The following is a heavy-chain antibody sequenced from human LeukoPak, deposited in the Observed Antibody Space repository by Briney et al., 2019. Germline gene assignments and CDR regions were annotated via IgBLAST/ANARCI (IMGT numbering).Heavy chain of an antibody. Sequence: GGSLRLSCAASGFTFSSYSMNWVRQAPGKGLEWVGRIRSNSDGGTIDYAVPVKGRFALSRDDSKNTLYLQMNSLQTEDTAVYYCATDFYDTTWGQGTLVTVSS. CDR3: ATDFYDTT. CDR2: IRSNSDGGTI. CDR1: GFTFSSYS. J-gene: IGHJ5*02. V-gene: IGHV3-15*07. D-gene: IGHD3-22*01.